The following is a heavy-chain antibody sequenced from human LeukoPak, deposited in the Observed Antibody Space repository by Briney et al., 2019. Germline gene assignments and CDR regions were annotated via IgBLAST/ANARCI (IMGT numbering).Heavy chain of an antibody. Sequence: GGSLRLCCAASGFTFSSYSMNWVRQAPGKGLEWVSAISGSGGSTYYADSVKGRFTISRDNSKNTLYLQTNSLRAEDTAVYYCAKQNLWFGELSGYWGQGTLVTVSS. CDR1: GFTFSSYS. CDR2: ISGSGGST. CDR3: AKQNLWFGELSGY. D-gene: IGHD3-10*01. V-gene: IGHV3-23*01. J-gene: IGHJ4*02.